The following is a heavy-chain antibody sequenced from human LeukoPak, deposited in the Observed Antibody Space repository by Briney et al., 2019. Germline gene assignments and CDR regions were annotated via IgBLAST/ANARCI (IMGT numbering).Heavy chain of an antibody. V-gene: IGHV3-21*01. CDR1: GFTFSSYS. Sequence: GGSLRLSCAASGFTFSSYSMNWVRQAPGKGLEWVSSISSSSSYIYYADSVKGRFTISRDNAKNSLYLQMNSLRAEDTAVYYCARDYRNNDYVWGSYRYTRTFDYWGQGTLVTVSS. CDR3: ARDYRNNDYVWGSYRYTRTFDY. J-gene: IGHJ4*02. CDR2: ISSSSSYI. D-gene: IGHD3-16*02.